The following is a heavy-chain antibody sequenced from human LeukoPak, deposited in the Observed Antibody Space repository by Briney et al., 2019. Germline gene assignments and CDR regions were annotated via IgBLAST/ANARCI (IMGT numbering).Heavy chain of an antibody. V-gene: IGHV6-1*01. D-gene: IGHD2-21*02. Sequence: SRTLSLTCAISGDSVSSNSVTWNWIRQSPSRGLEWLGRTYYRSTWYNDYAVSVRGRITVNPDTSKNQFSLHLNSVTPEDTAVYYCARRLTQYNCFDPWGQGILVTVSS. J-gene: IGHJ5*02. CDR2: TYYRSTWYN. CDR3: ARRLTQYNCFDP. CDR1: GDSVSSNSVT.